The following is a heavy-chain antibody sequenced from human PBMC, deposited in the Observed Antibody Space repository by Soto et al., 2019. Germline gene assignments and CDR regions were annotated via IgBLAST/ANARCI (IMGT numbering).Heavy chain of an antibody. J-gene: IGHJ3*02. CDR1: GGSISSSSYY. V-gene: IGHV4-39*01. CDR2: IYYSGST. CDR3: ARHGSAIAAYAFDI. D-gene: IGHD6-13*01. Sequence: QLQLQESGPGLVKPSETLSLTCTVSGGSISSSSYYWGWIRQPPGKGLEWIGSIYYSGSTYYNPSLKSRVTICVDTSKNQFSLKLSSVTAADTAVYYCARHGSAIAAYAFDIWGQGTMVTVSS.